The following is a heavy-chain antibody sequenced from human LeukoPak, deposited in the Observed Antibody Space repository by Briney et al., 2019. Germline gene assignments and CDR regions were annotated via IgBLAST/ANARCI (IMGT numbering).Heavy chain of an antibody. CDR3: ARGGVVSDM. CDR1: GFTFSCYE. D-gene: IGHD3-10*01. V-gene: IGHV3-48*03. Sequence: GGSLRPSCAASGFTFSCYEMNWVRQGPGKGLEWISYITTTDTSKYYTDSVKGRFTITRDNAKNSLYLQMHSLRAEDTAVDYCARGGVVSDMWSQGTVVTVSS. J-gene: IGHJ3*02. CDR2: ITTTDTSK.